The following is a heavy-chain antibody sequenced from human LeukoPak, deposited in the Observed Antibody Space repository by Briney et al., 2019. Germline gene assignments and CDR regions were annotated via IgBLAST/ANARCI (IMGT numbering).Heavy chain of an antibody. CDR3: AKDLSRSLYHYYGVDV. J-gene: IGHJ6*02. CDR1: GFTFSTYV. CDR2: ISYDGSNK. V-gene: IGHV3-30*18. Sequence: GGSLRLSCAASGFTFSTYVMHWVRQAPGKGLEWVAVISYDGSNKNYADSVQGRFTISRDNSKILLYLQMNSLRAEDTAVYYCAKDLSRSLYHYYGVDVWGQGTTVLVSS. D-gene: IGHD5-24*01.